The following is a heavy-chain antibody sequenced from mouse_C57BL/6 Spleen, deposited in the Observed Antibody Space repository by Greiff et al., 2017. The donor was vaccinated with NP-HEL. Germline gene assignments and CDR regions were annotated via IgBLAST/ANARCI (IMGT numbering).Heavy chain of an antibody. V-gene: IGHV1-53*01. CDR2: INPSNGGT. J-gene: IGHJ1*03. Sequence: VQLQQPGTELVKPGASVKLSCKASGYTFTSYWMHWVKQRPGQGLEWIGNINPSNGGTNYNEKFKSKATLTVDKSSSTAYMQLSSLTSEDSAVYYCARLITTVVATRYFDVWGTGTTLTVAS. D-gene: IGHD1-1*01. CDR1: GYTFTSYW. CDR3: ARLITTVVATRYFDV.